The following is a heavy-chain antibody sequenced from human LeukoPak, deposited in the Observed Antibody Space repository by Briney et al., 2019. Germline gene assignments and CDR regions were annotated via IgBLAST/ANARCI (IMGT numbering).Heavy chain of an antibody. CDR1: GFTFSSYA. CDR3: AKVAHYDILTGYMYYFDY. J-gene: IGHJ4*02. CDR2: ISGSGGST. V-gene: IGHV3-23*01. D-gene: IGHD3-9*01. Sequence: PGGSLRLSCAASGFTFSSYAMSWVRQAPGKGLEWVSAISGSGGSTYYADSVKGRFTISRDNSKNTLYLQMNSLRAEDTAVYYCAKVAHYDILTGYMYYFDYWGQGTLVTVSS.